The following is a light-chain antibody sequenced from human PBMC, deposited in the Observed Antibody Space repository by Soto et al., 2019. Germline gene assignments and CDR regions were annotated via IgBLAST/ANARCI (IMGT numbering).Light chain of an antibody. CDR2: RDS. CDR3: QGWDSSTAV. V-gene: IGLV3-9*01. Sequence: SYELTQPLSVSVALGQTARITCGGNNIGSKNVHWYQQKPGQAPVLVIYRDSNRPSGIPERFSGSNSGNTATLTISRAQAGDEADYYCQGWDSSTAVFGGGTKLTFL. J-gene: IGLJ3*02. CDR1: NIGSKN.